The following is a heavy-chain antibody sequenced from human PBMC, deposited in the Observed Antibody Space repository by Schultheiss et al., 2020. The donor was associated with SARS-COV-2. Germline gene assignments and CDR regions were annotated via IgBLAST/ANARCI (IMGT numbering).Heavy chain of an antibody. Sequence: SQTLSLTCTVSGGSISSYYWSWIRQPAGKGLEWIGRIYTSGSTNYNPSLKSRVTMSVDTSKNQFSLKLSSVTAADTAVYYCARDLVGIGFGGNWFDPWGQGTLVTVSS. D-gene: IGHD3-10*01. CDR1: GGSISSYY. CDR2: IYTSGST. CDR3: ARDLVGIGFGGNWFDP. J-gene: IGHJ5*02. V-gene: IGHV4-4*07.